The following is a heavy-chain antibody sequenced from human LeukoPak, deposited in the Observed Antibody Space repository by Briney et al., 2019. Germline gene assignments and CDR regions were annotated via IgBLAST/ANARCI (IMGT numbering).Heavy chain of an antibody. CDR1: GFTFSAFP. CDR3: ARLRCDVTSCFGKYYFDH. V-gene: IGHV3-21*01. D-gene: IGHD2-2*01. CDR2: VNGDSSYI. Sequence: GGSLRLSCAAPGFTFSAFPLEWVRQAPGKGLEWVSSVNGDSSYIYYADSVKGRFTIARDNARNSLHLQMNSLRAEDTAVYYCARLRCDVTSCFGKYYFDHWGQGTLVTVSS. J-gene: IGHJ4*02.